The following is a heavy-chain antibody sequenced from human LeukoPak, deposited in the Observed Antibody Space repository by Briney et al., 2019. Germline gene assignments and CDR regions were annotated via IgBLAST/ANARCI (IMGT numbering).Heavy chain of an antibody. D-gene: IGHD5-12*01. Sequence: GESLQISCKGSGYIFTSYWIGWVRPVPGKGLEWMGIIYPGDSDTRYSPSFQGQVTISADKSISTSYLQWSSLKASDTAMYYCARDLGGRGYSGYDPWGQGTRVTVSS. CDR2: IYPGDSDT. J-gene: IGHJ5*02. CDR3: ARDLGGRGYSGYDP. CDR1: GYIFTSYW. V-gene: IGHV5-51*01.